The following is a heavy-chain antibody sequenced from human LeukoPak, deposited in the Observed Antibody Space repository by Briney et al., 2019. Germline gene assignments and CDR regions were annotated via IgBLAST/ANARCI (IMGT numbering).Heavy chain of an antibody. D-gene: IGHD5-24*01. Sequence: PGRSLRLSCAASGFTFSSHGMHWVRQAPGKGLEWVALIWYDGSKQSYGDSVKGRFGISRDNSKNMVYLQMNSVRVEDTAVYYCAREAMATSGMYGPHDFWGQGTLVTVSS. CDR2: IWYDGSKQ. J-gene: IGHJ4*02. CDR3: AREAMATSGMYGPHDF. V-gene: IGHV3-33*01. CDR1: GFTFSSHG.